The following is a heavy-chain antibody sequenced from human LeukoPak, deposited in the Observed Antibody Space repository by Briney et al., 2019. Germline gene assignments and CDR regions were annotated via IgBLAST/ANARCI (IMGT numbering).Heavy chain of an antibody. V-gene: IGHV3-33*01. Sequence: GRSLRLSCTTSGFTFSGYGFHWVRQAPGKGLEWVAVIWYDGSKKYYAYSVKGRFTISRDDPKNTLHLQMDSLRAEDTAVYYCARDRFSISFGFDSWGQGTLVTVSS. CDR3: ARDRFSISFGFDS. D-gene: IGHD2-2*01. CDR2: IWYDGSKK. J-gene: IGHJ4*02. CDR1: GFTFSGYG.